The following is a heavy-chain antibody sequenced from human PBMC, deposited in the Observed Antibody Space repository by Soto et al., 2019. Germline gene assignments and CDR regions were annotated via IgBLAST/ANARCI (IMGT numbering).Heavy chain of an antibody. CDR3: ARDFILTGSPSIKGGYNWFDP. D-gene: IGHD3-9*01. J-gene: IGHJ5*02. V-gene: IGHV4-30-4*01. CDR1: GGSISSGDYY. Sequence: SETLSLTCTVSGGSISSGDYYWSWIRQPPGKGLEWIGYIYYSGSTYYNPSLKSRVTISVDTSKNQFSLKLSSVTAADTAVYYCARDFILTGSPSIKGGYNWFDPWGQGTLVTVSS. CDR2: IYYSGST.